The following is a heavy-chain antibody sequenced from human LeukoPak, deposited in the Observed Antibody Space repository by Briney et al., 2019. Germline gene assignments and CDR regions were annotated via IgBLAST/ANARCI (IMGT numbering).Heavy chain of an antibody. CDR3: AKDHEYSCFGD. CDR2: ISYDGSNK. V-gene: IGHV3-30*18. Sequence: PGGSLRLSCAASGFTFSSYGMHWVRQAPGKGLEWVAVISYDGSNKYYADSVKGRFTISRDNSKNTLYLQMNSLRAEDTAVYYCAKDHEYSCFGDWGQGTLVTVSS. D-gene: IGHD6-6*01. CDR1: GFTFSSYG. J-gene: IGHJ4*02.